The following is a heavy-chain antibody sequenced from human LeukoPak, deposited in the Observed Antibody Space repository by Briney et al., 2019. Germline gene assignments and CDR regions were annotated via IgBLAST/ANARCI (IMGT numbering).Heavy chain of an antibody. CDR2: INHSGST. CDR1: GGSISSYY. D-gene: IGHD3-16*02. J-gene: IGHJ4*02. V-gene: IGHV4-34*01. CDR3: ARPNIMITFGGVIVEDYFDY. Sequence: PSETLSLTCAVSGGSISSYYWSRIRQPPGKGLEWIGEINHSGSTNYNPSLESRVTISVDTSKNQFSLKLSSVTAADTAVYYCARPNIMITFGGVIVEDYFDYWGQGTLVTASS.